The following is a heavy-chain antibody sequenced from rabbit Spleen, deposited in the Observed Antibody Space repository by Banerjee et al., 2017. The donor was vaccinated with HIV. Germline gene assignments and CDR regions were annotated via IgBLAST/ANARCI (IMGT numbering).Heavy chain of an antibody. CDR1: GFSFSSSYY. J-gene: IGHJ4*01. CDR2: IYTGSDST. CDR3: ARGSATMTMVITGYYLSL. V-gene: IGHV1S40*01. Sequence: QSLEESGGDLVKPEGSLTLTCTASGFSFSSSYYMCWVRQAPGKGLEWIGCIYTGSDSTAYASWAKGRFTVSKTSSTTVTLQLNSLTAADTATYFCARGSATMTMVITGYYLSLWGPGTLVTVS. D-gene: IGHD2-1*01.